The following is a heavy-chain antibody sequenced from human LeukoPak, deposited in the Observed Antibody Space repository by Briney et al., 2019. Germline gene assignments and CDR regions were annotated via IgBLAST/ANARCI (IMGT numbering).Heavy chain of an antibody. V-gene: IGHV1-8*01. J-gene: IGHJ6*03. D-gene: IGHD3-3*01. CDR2: MNPNSGNT. CDR3: ARAITIFDYYYMDV. CDR1: GYTFTSYD. Sequence: ASVKVSCKASGYTFTSYDINWVRQATGQGPEWMGWMNPNSGNTVYAQKFQGRLTLTRDISISTAYMELSSLRSEDTAVYFCARAITIFDYYYMDVWGKGTTVTVSS.